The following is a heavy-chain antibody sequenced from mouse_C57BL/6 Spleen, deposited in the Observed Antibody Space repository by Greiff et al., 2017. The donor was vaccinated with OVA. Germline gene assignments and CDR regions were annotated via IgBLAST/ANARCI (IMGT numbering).Heavy chain of an antibody. CDR1: GYTFTSYW. V-gene: IGHV1-50*01. Sequence: QVQLQQPGAELVKPGASVKLSCKASGYTFTSYWMQWVKQRPGQGLEWIGEIDPSDSYTNYNQKFKGKATLTVDTSSSTAYMQLSSLTSEDSAVYYCARGKGVYYAFDYWGQGTTLTVSS. CDR3: ARGKGVYYAFDY. J-gene: IGHJ2*01. CDR2: IDPSDSYT. D-gene: IGHD1-1*01.